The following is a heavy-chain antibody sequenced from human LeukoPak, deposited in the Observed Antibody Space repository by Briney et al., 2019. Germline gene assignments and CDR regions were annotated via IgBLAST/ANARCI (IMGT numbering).Heavy chain of an antibody. CDR1: GGSISSGGYS. J-gene: IGHJ6*02. V-gene: IGHV4-30-2*01. CDR2: IYHSGST. D-gene: IGHD2-21*01. CDR3: ARGGISPSYGMDV. Sequence: PSETLSLTCAVSGGSISSGGYSWSWIRQPPGKGLEWIGYIYHSGSTYYNPSLKSRVTISVDRSKNQFSLKLSSVTAADTAVYYRARGGISPSYGMDVWGQGTTVTVSS.